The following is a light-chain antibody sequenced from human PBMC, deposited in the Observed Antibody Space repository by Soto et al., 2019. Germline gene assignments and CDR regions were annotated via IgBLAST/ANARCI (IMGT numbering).Light chain of an antibody. CDR3: QSADSSGTYVV. CDR1: ALPKQY. J-gene: IGLJ2*01. CDR2: KDT. V-gene: IGLV3-25*02. Sequence: SSELTQPPSVSVSPGQTARITCSGDALPKQYAYWYHQRPGQAPVLLIYKDTERPSGIPERFSGSSSGTRVTLTISGVQAEDEADYYCQSADSSGTYVVFGGGTKLTVL.